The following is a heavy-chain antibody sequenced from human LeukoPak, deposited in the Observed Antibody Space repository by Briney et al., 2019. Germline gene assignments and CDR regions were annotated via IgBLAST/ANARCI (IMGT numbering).Heavy chain of an antibody. J-gene: IGHJ4*02. V-gene: IGHV1-2*02. Sequence: ASVKVSCKASGYTFTGYYMHWVRQAPGQGLEWMGWINPNSGGTNYAQKFQGRVTMTRDTSISTAYMELSRLRSDDTAVYYCTRGSDDFWSGYSPSYWGQGTLVTVSS. CDR2: INPNSGGT. D-gene: IGHD3-3*01. CDR1: GYTFTGYY. CDR3: TRGSDDFWSGYSPSY.